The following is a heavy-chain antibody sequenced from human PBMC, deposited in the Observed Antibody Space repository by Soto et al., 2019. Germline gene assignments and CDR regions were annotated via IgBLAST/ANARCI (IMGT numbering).Heavy chain of an antibody. Sequence: PGGSLRLSCAASGFTFSSYGMHWVRQAPGKGLEWVAVISYDGSNKYYADSVKGRFTISRDNSKNTLYLQMNSLRAEDTDVYYCASDWLLWGVLPAVPTSKFDYWGQGTLVTVSS. CDR3: ASDWLLWGVLPAVPTSKFDY. CDR1: GFTFSSYG. J-gene: IGHJ4*02. V-gene: IGHV3-30*03. CDR2: ISYDGSNK. D-gene: IGHD3-9*01.